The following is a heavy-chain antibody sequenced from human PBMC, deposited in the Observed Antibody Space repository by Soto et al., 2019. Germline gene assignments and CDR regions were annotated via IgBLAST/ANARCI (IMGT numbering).Heavy chain of an antibody. D-gene: IGHD6-19*01. V-gene: IGHV1-3*01. Sequence: ASVKVSCKASGYTFTSYAMHWVRQAPGQRLEWMGWINAGNGNTKYSQKFQGRVTITRDKSTSTAYMELSSLRSEDTAVYYCARVPVAGRFDPWGQGTLVTVSS. CDR3: ARVPVAGRFDP. CDR1: GYTFTSYA. CDR2: INAGNGNT. J-gene: IGHJ5*02.